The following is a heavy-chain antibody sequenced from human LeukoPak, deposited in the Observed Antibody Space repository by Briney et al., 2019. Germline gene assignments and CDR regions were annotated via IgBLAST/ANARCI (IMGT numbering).Heavy chain of an antibody. CDR3: LGYNWFDP. V-gene: IGHV3-30*02. D-gene: IGHD3-16*01. CDR1: GFALGTSA. J-gene: IGHJ5*02. Sequence: GGSLRLSCEASGFALGTSAMHWVRQTPDQGLEWVAYMRSDGDRKYADSVTGRFTISRDNSRNILSLQMNSLRVEDTAVYYCLGYNWFDPWGQGTLVTVSS. CDR2: MRSDGDRK.